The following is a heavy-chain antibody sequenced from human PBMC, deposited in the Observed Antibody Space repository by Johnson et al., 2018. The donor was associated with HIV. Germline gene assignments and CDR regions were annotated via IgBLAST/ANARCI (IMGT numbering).Heavy chain of an antibody. CDR3: ARDRVPAAIGLAYRGAFDI. D-gene: IGHD2-2*02. J-gene: IGHJ3*02. V-gene: IGHV3-30*04. CDR1: GFTFSSYA. Sequence: QVLLVESGGGVVQPGRSLRLSCAASGFTFSSYAMHWVRQAPGKGLEWVAVISYDGSTKYYADSVKGRFTISRDNSKNTLYLQMNSLRAEDTAVYYCARDRVPAAIGLAYRGAFDIWGQGTMVTVSS. CDR2: ISYDGSTK.